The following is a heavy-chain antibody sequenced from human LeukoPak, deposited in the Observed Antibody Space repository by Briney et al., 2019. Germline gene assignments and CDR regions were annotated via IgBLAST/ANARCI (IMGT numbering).Heavy chain of an antibody. Sequence: GGSLRLSCVASGFTFSNYAMSWVRQAPGKGLVWVSRINSDESTINYADSVKGRFTISRDNAENTLYLQMNSLRGEDTAVYYCASGYSSDYGGNAYWGQGTLVTVSS. J-gene: IGHJ4*02. CDR1: GFTFSNYA. CDR2: INSDESTI. CDR3: ASGYSSDYGGNAY. V-gene: IGHV3-74*01. D-gene: IGHD4-23*01.